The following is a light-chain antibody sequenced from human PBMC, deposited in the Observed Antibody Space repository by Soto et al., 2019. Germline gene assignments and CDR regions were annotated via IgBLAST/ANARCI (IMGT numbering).Light chain of an antibody. V-gene: IGLV2-14*03. CDR3: ASYAGSIHYV. CDR2: VVD. Sequence: QSVLPQPASGSGSPGQSITISCTGTSSDVGRYNYVSWYQQHPGKAPKLIIYVVDNRPSGVSNRFSGSKSGNTASLTISGLQAEDESDYYCASYAGSIHYVFGTGTKVTVL. CDR1: SSDVGRYNY. J-gene: IGLJ1*01.